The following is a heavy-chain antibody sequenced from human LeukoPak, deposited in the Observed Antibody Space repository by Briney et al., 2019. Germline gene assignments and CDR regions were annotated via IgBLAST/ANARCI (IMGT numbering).Heavy chain of an antibody. V-gene: IGHV1-69*04. CDR2: IIPIFGIA. CDR3: ASASESFDY. CDR1: GGTFSSYA. J-gene: IGHJ4*02. Sequence: GASVKVSCKASGGTFSSYAISWVRQAPGQGPEWMGRIIPIFGIANYAQKFQGRVTITADKSTSTAYMELSSLRSEDTAVYYCASASESFDYWGQGTLVTVSS.